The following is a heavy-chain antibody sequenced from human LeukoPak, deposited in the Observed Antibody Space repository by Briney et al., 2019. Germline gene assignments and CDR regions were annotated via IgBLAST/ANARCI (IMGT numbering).Heavy chain of an antibody. CDR3: AKAIVVVRERGPQLYYFDY. CDR1: GFTFSSYG. Sequence: PGGSLRLSCVGSGFTFSSYGMHWVRQAPGKGLEWVAFITSSGGTIYYADSVKGRFTISRDNAKNTLYLQMNSLRAEDTAVYYCAKAIVVVRERGPQLYYFDYWGQGTLVTVSS. D-gene: IGHD2-2*01. CDR2: ITSSGGTI. V-gene: IGHV3-48*04. J-gene: IGHJ4*02.